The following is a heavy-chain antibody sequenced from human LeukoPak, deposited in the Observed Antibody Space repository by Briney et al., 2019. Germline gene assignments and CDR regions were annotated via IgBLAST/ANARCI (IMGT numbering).Heavy chain of an antibody. V-gene: IGHV3-74*01. CDR3: AKDQGYSGYGPGDS. J-gene: IGHJ4*02. D-gene: IGHD5-12*01. CDR1: GFTFSTYW. CDR2: IDSDGSST. Sequence: GGSLRLSCATSGFTFSTYWMHWVRQAPGKGLVWVSRIDSDGSSTSYADSVKGRFTISRDNAKNTLYLQMNSLRAEDTAVYYCAKDQGYSGYGPGDSWGQGTLVTVSS.